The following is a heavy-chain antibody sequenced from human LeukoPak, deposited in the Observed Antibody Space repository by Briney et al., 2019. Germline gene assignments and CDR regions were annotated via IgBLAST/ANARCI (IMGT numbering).Heavy chain of an antibody. CDR2: INHSGST. J-gene: IGHJ4*02. Sequence: SETLSLTCAVYGGSFSGYYWSWIRRPPGKGLEWIGEINHSGSTNYNPSLKSRVTISVDTSKNQFSLKLSSVTAADTAVYYCARAPIAARPLDYWGQGTLVTVSS. CDR1: GGSFSGYY. V-gene: IGHV4-34*01. D-gene: IGHD6-6*01. CDR3: ARAPIAARPLDY.